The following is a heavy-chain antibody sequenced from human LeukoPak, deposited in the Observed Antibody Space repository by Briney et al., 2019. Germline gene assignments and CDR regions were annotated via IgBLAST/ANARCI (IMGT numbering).Heavy chain of an antibody. CDR1: GYSFTSYW. CDR2: IYPGDSDT. J-gene: IGHJ4*02. D-gene: IGHD3-3*01. CDR3: ARSEDGDFWSGSLGYYFDY. Sequence: GESLKISCKGSGYSFTSYWIGWVRQMPGKGLEWMGIIYPGDSDTRYSPSFQGQVTISADKSISTAYLQWSSLKASDTAMYYCARSEDGDFWSGSLGYYFDYWGQGTLVTVSS. V-gene: IGHV5-51*01.